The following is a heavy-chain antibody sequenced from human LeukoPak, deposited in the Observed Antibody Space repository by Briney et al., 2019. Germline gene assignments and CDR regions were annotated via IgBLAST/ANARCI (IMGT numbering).Heavy chain of an antibody. CDR2: ISSSGSTI. D-gene: IGHD3-9*01. J-gene: IGHJ3*02. CDR1: GFTFSDYY. Sequence: GGSLRLSCAASGFTFSDYYMSWIRQAPGKGLEWVSYISSSGSTIYYADSVKGRFTISRDNAKNSLYLQMNSLRAEDTALYYCAKVGRVTIFPGAFDIWGQGTMVTVSS. V-gene: IGHV3-11*01. CDR3: AKVGRVTIFPGAFDI.